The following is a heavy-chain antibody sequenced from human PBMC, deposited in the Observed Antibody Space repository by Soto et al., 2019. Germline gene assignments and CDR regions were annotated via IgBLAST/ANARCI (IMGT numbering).Heavy chain of an antibody. Sequence: VQLTESGPGLVKPSETLSLTCTVSGGSISTYHWTWIRQPPGKGLEWIGHIYHSGNSNYNPSLKSRVTMSVDSSKNQFSLRLNSVTAADTAVYYCARGVTTFGGVIVAFDYWGQGSLVTVSS. CDR3: ARGVTTFGGVIVAFDY. CDR1: GGSISTYH. D-gene: IGHD3-16*02. CDR2: IYHSGNS. J-gene: IGHJ4*02. V-gene: IGHV4-59*01.